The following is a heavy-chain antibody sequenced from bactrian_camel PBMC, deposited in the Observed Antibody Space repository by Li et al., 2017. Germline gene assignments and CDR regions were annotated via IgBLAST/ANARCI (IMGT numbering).Heavy chain of an antibody. D-gene: IGHD3*01. CDR1: GIAVSTYS. V-gene: IGHV3S53*01. CDR3: AAAVRGSYCSLSTNY. J-gene: IGHJ4*01. CDR2: VASDGRT. Sequence: QVQLVESGGGLVQPGGSLRLSCAASGIAVSTYSLGWFRQAPGKEREGVAIVASDGRTRYSDSVKGRFTISRDNAKNTLYLQMNSLKPEDTAMYYCAAAVRGSYCSLSTNYWGQGTQVTVS.